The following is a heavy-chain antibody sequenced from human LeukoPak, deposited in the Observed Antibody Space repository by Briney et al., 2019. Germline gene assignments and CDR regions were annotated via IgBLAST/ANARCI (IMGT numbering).Heavy chain of an antibody. D-gene: IGHD5-24*01. CDR1: GFTFSSYA. V-gene: IGHV3-23*01. J-gene: IGHJ4*02. CDR2: FSGSGDTT. CDR3: AKGRDGYNYPFDY. Sequence: GGSLRLSCAASGFTFSSYAMSWVGQAPGKGLEWVSAFSGSGDTTFYVDSVKGRFTICRDNSKNTLYLQMNSLRAEDTAVYYCAKGRDGYNYPFDYWGQGTLVTVSP.